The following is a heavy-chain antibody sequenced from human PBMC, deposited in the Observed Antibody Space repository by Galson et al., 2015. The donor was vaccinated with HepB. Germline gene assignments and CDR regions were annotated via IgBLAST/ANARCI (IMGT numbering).Heavy chain of an antibody. V-gene: IGHV1-69*10. D-gene: IGHD3-10*01. CDR2: IIPIFGIA. Sequence: SVKVSCKASGGTFSSYAISWVRQAPGQGLEWMGGIIPIFGIANYAQKFQGRVTITADKSTSTAYMELSSLRSEDTAVYYCAREVLMVRGEGGAFDIWGQGTMVTVSS. CDR3: AREVLMVRGEGGAFDI. CDR1: GGTFSSYA. J-gene: IGHJ3*02.